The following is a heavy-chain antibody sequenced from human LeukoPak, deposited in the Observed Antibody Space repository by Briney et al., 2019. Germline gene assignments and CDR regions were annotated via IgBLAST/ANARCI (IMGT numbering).Heavy chain of an antibody. CDR1: GGSISRYY. V-gene: IGHV4-34*01. Sequence: SETLSLTCTVSGGSISRYYWTWIRQPPGKGLEWIGEINHSGSTNYNPSLKSRVTISVDTSKNQFSLKLSSVTAADTAVYYCARKTMIVVVNWFDPWGQGTLVTVSS. CDR3: ARKTMIVVVNWFDP. D-gene: IGHD3-22*01. J-gene: IGHJ5*02. CDR2: INHSGST.